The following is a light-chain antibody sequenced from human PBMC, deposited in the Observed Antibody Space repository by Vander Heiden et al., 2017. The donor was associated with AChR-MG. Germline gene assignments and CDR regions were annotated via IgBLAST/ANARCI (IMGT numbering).Light chain of an antibody. CDR3: CSYAGSYTFHWV. Sequence: QSARTQLRSVSGSPGRAVNISCTGTRSDVGGYNYVSLYQQHLGKAPKLMIYEVSKRPSGVPDRFSGSKSGNTASLTISGLQAEDEADYYCCSYAGSYTFHWVFGGGTKLTVL. V-gene: IGLV2-11*01. CDR1: RSDVGGYNY. CDR2: EVS. J-gene: IGLJ3*02.